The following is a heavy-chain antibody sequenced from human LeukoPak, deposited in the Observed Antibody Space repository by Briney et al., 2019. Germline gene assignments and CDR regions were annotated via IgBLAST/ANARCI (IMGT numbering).Heavy chain of an antibody. CDR1: GFTFSSYW. CDR2: IKQDGSEK. Sequence: GGSLRLSCAASGFTFSSYWMSWVRQAPGKGLEWVANIKQDGSEKYYVDSVKGRFTISRDNAKNSLYLQMNSLRAEDTAVYYCARVISGILYACDYWGQGTLVTVSS. V-gene: IGHV3-7*01. J-gene: IGHJ4*02. CDR3: ARVISGILYACDY. D-gene: IGHD2-8*01.